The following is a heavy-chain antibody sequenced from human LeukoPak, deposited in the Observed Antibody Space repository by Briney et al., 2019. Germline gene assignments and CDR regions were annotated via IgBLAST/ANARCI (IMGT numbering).Heavy chain of an antibody. V-gene: IGHV3-21*01. CDR1: GFTFSSYS. Sequence: PGGSLRLSCAASGFTFSSYSMNWVRQAPGKGLEWVSSISSSSSYIYYADSVKGRFTISRDNAKNSLYLQMNSLRAEDTAVYYCARDSGREVLLWFGELTHYYYGMDVWGKGTTVTVSP. J-gene: IGHJ6*04. CDR3: ARDSGREVLLWFGELTHYYYGMDV. D-gene: IGHD3-10*01. CDR2: ISSSSSYI.